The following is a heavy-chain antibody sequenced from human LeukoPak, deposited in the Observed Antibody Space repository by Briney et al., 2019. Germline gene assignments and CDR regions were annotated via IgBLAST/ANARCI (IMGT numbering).Heavy chain of an antibody. CDR1: GLTFSSSW. CDR2: INPDGNKK. V-gene: IGHV3-7*01. CDR3: ARDLAYSRLDY. D-gene: IGHD5-18*01. J-gene: IGHJ4*02. Sequence: GGSLRLSCAVSGLTFSSSWMDWVRQAPGKGLEWVASINPDGNKKYSADSVKGRFTISRDNAENSLYLQMNSLRVGDTAFYYCARDLAYSRLDYWGQGMLVTVSP.